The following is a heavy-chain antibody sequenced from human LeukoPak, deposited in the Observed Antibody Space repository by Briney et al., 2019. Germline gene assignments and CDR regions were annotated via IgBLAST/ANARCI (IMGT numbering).Heavy chain of an antibody. CDR3: ARDFDTSGYTFDY. Sequence: RTGGSLRLPCALSGFTFSSYAMHWVRQAPGERLEWVSGISGSGADTYYADSVKGRFTISRDNAENSLYLQMNSLRDEDTAVYYCARDFDTSGYTFDYWGQGTLVTVSP. V-gene: IGHV3-23*01. CDR2: ISGSGADT. CDR1: GFTFSSYA. J-gene: IGHJ4*02. D-gene: IGHD3-22*01.